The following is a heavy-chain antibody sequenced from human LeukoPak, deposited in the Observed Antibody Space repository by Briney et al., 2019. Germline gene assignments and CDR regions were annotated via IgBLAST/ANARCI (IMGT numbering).Heavy chain of an antibody. CDR2: LKGDGSEK. V-gene: IGHV3-7*02. D-gene: IGHD4-17*01. Sequence: GGSLRLSRAASGFIFSNYWMGWVRQAPGKGLEWVANLKGDGSEKVYVDSVTGRFTISRDNAKKSLYLQMNTLRVEDTAVYYCARVKGSVTSYWYFDLWGRGTLLTVSS. CDR3: ARVKGSVTSYWYFDL. CDR1: GFIFSNYW. J-gene: IGHJ2*01.